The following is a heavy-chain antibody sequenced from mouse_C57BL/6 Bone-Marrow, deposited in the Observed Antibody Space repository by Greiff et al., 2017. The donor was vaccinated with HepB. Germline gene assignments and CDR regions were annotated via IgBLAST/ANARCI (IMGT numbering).Heavy chain of an antibody. CDR1: GYTFTDYY. Sequence: VQLQQSGPELVKPGASVKISCKASGYTFTDYYMNWVKQSHGKSLEWIGDINPNNGGTSYNQKFKGKATLTVDKSSSTAYMELRSLTSEDSAVYYCARWEYFDVWGTGTTVTVSS. D-gene: IGHD4-1*01. CDR3: ARWEYFDV. J-gene: IGHJ1*03. CDR2: INPNNGGT. V-gene: IGHV1-26*01.